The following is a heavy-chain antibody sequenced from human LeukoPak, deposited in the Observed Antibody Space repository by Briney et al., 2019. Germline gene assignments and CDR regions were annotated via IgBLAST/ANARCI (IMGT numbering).Heavy chain of an antibody. CDR3: ARDRPHDYSNYDY. J-gene: IGHJ4*02. CDR1: GYTFTGYY. D-gene: IGHD4-11*01. V-gene: IGHV1-2*02. Sequence: ASVKVSCKASGYTFTGYYMHWVRQAPGQGLEWMGWINPNSGGTNYAQKFQGRVTMTRDTSISTAYMELSRLRSDDTAVYYCARDRPHDYSNYDYWGQGTLVTVSS. CDR2: INPNSGGT.